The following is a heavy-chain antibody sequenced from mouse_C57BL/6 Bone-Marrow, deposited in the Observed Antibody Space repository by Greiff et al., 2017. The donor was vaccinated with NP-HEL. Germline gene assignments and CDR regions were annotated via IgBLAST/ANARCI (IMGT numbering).Heavy chain of an antibody. CDR3: ARRYYGRGYFDV. CDR1: GYAFTNYL. D-gene: IGHD1-2*01. Sequence: VKLQESGAELVRPGTSVKVSCKASGYAFTNYLIEWVKQRPGQGLEWIGVINPGSGGTNYNEKFKGKATLTADKSSSTAYMQLSSLTSEDSAVYFCARRYYGRGYFDVWGTGTTVTVSS. J-gene: IGHJ1*03. CDR2: INPGSGGT. V-gene: IGHV1-54*01.